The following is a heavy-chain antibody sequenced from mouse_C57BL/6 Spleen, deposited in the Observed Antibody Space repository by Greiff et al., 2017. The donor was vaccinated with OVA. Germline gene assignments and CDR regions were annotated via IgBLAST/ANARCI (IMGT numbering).Heavy chain of an antibody. Sequence: VQGVESGPELVKPGASVKISCKASGYAFSSSWMNWVKQRPGKGLEWIGRIYPGDGDTNYNGKFKGKATLTADKSSSTAYMQLSSLTSEDSAVYFCAREEKERRGFAYWGQGTLVTVSA. D-gene: IGHD2-12*01. J-gene: IGHJ3*01. CDR2: IYPGDGDT. CDR3: AREEKERRGFAY. V-gene: IGHV1-82*01. CDR1: GYAFSSSW.